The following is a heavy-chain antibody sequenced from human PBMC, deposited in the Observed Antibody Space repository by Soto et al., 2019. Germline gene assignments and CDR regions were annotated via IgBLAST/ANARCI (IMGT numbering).Heavy chain of an antibody. CDR1: GGSFSGYY. CDR3: ARSRSKGRGYSYGRLFDY. Sequence: QVQLQQWGAGLLKPSETLSLTCAVYGGSFSGYYWSRIRQPPGKGLEWIGEINHSGSTNYNPSLKSRVTISVDTSKNQFSLKLSSVTAADTAVYYCARSRSKGRGYSYGRLFDYWGQGTLVTVSS. D-gene: IGHD5-18*01. J-gene: IGHJ4*02. V-gene: IGHV4-34*01. CDR2: INHSGST.